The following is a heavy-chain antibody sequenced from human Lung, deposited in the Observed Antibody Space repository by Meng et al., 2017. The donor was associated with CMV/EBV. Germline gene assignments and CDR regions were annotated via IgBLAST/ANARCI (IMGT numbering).Heavy chain of an antibody. D-gene: IGHD2-2*01. J-gene: IGHJ4*02. CDR3: AKGNAEYFSGARCYAFDY. CDR1: GFTFSSYA. V-gene: IGHV3-23*01. Sequence: SCAASGFTFSSYAMTWVRQAPGKVLEWVSVVTGGGGSTYYADSVEGSFTISRDNYENALYLQMNSLRVEDTAIYYCAKGNAEYFSGARCYAFDYWXQGTLVTVSS. CDR2: VTGGGGST.